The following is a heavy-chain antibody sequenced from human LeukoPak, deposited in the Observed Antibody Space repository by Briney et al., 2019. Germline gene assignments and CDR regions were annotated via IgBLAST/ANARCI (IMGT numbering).Heavy chain of an antibody. CDR1: GYTFTGYY. Sequence: GASVKVSCKASGYTFTGYYMHWVRQAPGQGLEWMGWINPNSGGTNYAQKFQGRATMTRDTSISTAYMELSRLRSDDTAVYYCARPFNLVGAIPAFDYWGQGTLVTVSS. J-gene: IGHJ4*02. D-gene: IGHD1-26*01. CDR3: ARPFNLVGAIPAFDY. V-gene: IGHV1-2*02. CDR2: INPNSGGT.